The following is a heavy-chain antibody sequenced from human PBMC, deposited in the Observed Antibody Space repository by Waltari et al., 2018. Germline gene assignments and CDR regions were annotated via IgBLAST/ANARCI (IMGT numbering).Heavy chain of an antibody. CDR2: ISWNSGNI. J-gene: IGHJ4*02. CDR3: AKGHSGSYGLDS. Sequence: EVQLVESGGGLVQPGRSLILSCSASGFTFDAYAMNWVRQAPGKGLEWVSGISWNSGNIGYADSVKGRFTISRDNAKNSLYLQMNSLRTGDTALYYCAKGHSGSYGLDSWGQGTLVTVSP. D-gene: IGHD1-26*01. V-gene: IGHV3-9*01. CDR1: GFTFDAYA.